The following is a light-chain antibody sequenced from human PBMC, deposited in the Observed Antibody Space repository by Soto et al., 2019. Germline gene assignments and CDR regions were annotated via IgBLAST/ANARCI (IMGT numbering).Light chain of an antibody. V-gene: IGLV1-44*01. Sequence: QSALTQPPSLSGTPGQRVTISCSGSNSNIGRYSLNWYQHFPGTAPKILIYSDDERPSVVPDRFSGSKSGTSASLAISGLQSEDEAEYYCAAWDDNLNGPLFGGGTQLTVL. CDR1: NSNIGRYS. CDR2: SDD. CDR3: AAWDDNLNGPL. J-gene: IGLJ3*02.